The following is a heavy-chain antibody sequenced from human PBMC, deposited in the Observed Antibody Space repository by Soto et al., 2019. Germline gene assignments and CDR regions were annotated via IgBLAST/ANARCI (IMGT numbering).Heavy chain of an antibody. Sequence: GGSLRLSCAASGFTFSSYAMSWVRQAPGKGLEWVSVISGSGGSTYYADSVKGRFTISRDNSKNTLYLQMNSLRAEDTAVYYCAKAYYYDSSGYNPFDYWGQGTLVTVSS. CDR2: ISGSGGST. CDR3: AKAYYYDSSGYNPFDY. D-gene: IGHD3-22*01. J-gene: IGHJ4*02. CDR1: GFTFSSYA. V-gene: IGHV3-23*01.